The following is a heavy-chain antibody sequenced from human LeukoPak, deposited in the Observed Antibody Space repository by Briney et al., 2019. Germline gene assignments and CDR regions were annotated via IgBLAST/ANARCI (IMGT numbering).Heavy chain of an antibody. CDR2: ISISGSTK. V-gene: IGHV3-11*01. CDR3: ARRDSSTWENFDY. D-gene: IGHD6-13*01. Sequence: PGGSLRLSCAASGFRFSDYYMSWIRQAPGKGLEWISYISISGSTKYYADSLKGRFTISRDNAKNSLYLQMNSLGAEDTAVYYCARRDSSTWENFDYWGQGTLVTVSS. CDR1: GFRFSDYY. J-gene: IGHJ4*02.